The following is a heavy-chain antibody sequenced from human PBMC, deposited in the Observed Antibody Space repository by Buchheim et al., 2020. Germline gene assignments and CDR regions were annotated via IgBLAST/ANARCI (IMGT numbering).Heavy chain of an antibody. CDR1: GYTFTDFS. J-gene: IGHJ4*02. CDR3: ARDGGYYHDRSGYSIRRWLLDY. Sequence: QVQLVQSGAEVKKAGASVKVSCKASGYTFTDFSLHWVRQAPGQGLEWMGWINPKSGDTKYAQKFRGWVTLTRDTAIRTAYVELSRLRSDDTAVYYCARDGGYYHDRSGYSIRRWLLDYWGQGTL. CDR2: INPKSGDT. D-gene: IGHD3-22*01. V-gene: IGHV1-2*04.